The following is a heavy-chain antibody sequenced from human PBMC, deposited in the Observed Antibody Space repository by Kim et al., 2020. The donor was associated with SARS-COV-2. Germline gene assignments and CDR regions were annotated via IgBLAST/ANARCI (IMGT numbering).Heavy chain of an antibody. D-gene: IGHD3-3*01. CDR2: INHSGST. Sequence: SETLSLTCAVYGGSFSGYYWSWIRQPPGKGLEWIREINHSGSTNYNPSLKSRVTISVDTSKNQFSLKLSSVTAADTAVYYCARGRLPTIFGVVIFRYGMDVWGQGTTVTVSS. CDR3: ARGRLPTIFGVVIFRYGMDV. CDR1: GGSFSGYY. J-gene: IGHJ6*02. V-gene: IGHV4-34*01.